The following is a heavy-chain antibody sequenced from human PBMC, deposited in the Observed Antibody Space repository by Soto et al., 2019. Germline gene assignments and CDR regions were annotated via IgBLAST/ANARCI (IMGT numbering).Heavy chain of an antibody. Sequence: VQVLESGGGLVQHGGSLRLSCASSGFTFSSYGMSWVRQAPGKGLEWVSSVSYTGDTTYYADSVKGRFTISRDNSKNTVYLQMNSLRTEYTATYYCASTDYGGDGQDYWWQGRLVTVSS. J-gene: IGHJ4*02. CDR3: ASTDYGGDGQDY. V-gene: IGHV3-23*01. D-gene: IGHD4-17*01. CDR1: GFTFSSYG. CDR2: VSYTGDTT.